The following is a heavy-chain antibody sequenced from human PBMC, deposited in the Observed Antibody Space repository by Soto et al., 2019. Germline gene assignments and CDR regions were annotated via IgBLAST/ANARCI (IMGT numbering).Heavy chain of an antibody. CDR2: IIPIFGTA. CDR3: ARDSGVTMVRGVTSDAFDI. D-gene: IGHD3-10*01. CDR1: GGTFSSYA. J-gene: IGHJ3*02. V-gene: IGHV1-69*13. Sequence: GASVKVSCKASGGTFSSYAISWVRQAPGQGLEWMGGIIPIFGTANYAQKFQGRVTITADESTSTAYMELSSPRSEDTAVYYCARDSGVTMVRGVTSDAFDIWGQGTMVTVSS.